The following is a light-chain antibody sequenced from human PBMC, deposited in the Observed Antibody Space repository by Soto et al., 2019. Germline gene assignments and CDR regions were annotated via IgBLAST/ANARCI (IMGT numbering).Light chain of an antibody. J-gene: IGKJ5*01. CDR3: QQRSNWPPVIT. CDR2: DAS. Sequence: DILLTQSPATLSLSQGERATLSCRASQSFSGYLAWYQQKPGQAPRLLIYDASKRATGIPARFSGRGSGTDFTLTISSLEPEDFVVYYCQQRSNWPPVITFGQGTRLEIK. V-gene: IGKV3-11*01. CDR1: QSFSGY.